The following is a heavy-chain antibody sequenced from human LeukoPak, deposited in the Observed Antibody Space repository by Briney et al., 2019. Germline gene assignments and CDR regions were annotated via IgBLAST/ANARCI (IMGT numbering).Heavy chain of an antibody. CDR2: VHHSGGT. CDR1: GGSISSSNW. J-gene: IGHJ4*02. V-gene: IGHV4-4*02. CDR3: ARGEEYGSGTVHFDY. D-gene: IGHD3-10*01. Sequence: SGTLSLTCAVSGGSISSSNWWSGVRPPPGKGLEGIGEVHHSGGTNYNPSLKSRVTISADRSNNRFSLSLNSVTAADTAVFYCARGEEYGSGTVHFDYWGQGSLVTVSS.